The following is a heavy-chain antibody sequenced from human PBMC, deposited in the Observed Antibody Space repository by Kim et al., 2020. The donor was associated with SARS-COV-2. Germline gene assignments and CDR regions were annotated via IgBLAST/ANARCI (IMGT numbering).Heavy chain of an antibody. CDR3: AENNNWNYAY. J-gene: IGHJ4*02. V-gene: IGHV3-7*01. CDR2: IKYDGSEK. Sequence: GGSLRLSCGASGFTFSSSWMSWVRQAPGKGLEWVANIKYDGSEKYYVDSVRGRFTISRDNAKNSLYLQMNSLRADDTAVYYCAENNNWNYAYWVQGTLVT. D-gene: IGHD1-7*01. CDR1: GFTFSSSW.